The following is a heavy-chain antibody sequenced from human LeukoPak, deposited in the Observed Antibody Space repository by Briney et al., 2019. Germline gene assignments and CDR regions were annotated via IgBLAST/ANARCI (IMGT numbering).Heavy chain of an antibody. V-gene: IGHV5-51*01. CDR2: IFPRDSDT. CDR3: ARRISNIFDWFDS. D-gene: IGHD3-3*01. CDR1: GYSFTSYW. Sequence: GESLKISCKGSGYSFTSYWIGWVRQMPGKGLEWMGFIFPRDSDTRYSPSFQGQVTFSVDASISTAYLQWSSLKASDTAIYYCARRISNIFDWFDSWGQGTKVIVSS. J-gene: IGHJ5*01.